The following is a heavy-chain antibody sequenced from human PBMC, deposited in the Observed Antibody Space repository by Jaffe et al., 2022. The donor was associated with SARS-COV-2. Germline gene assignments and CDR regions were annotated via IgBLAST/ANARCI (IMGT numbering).Heavy chain of an antibody. CDR1: GGSFSGYY. V-gene: IGHV4-34*01. Sequence: QVQLQQWGAGLLKPSETLSLTCAVYGGSFSGYYWSWIRQPPGKGLEWIGEINHSGSTNYNPSLKSRVTISVDTSKNQFSLKLSSVTAADTAVYYCARVSTKWLVRSKVDFWGQGTLVTVSS. D-gene: IGHD6-19*01. J-gene: IGHJ4*02. CDR2: INHSGST. CDR3: ARVSTKWLVRSKVDF.